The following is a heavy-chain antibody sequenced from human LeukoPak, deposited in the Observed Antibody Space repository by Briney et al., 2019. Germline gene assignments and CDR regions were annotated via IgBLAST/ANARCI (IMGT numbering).Heavy chain of an antibody. J-gene: IGHJ4*02. Sequence: SETLSLTCTVSGGFISSYYWSWIRQPAGEGLEWIGRIYTSGTTNYNPSLKSRLTMSIDTSKNQFSLKLSSVNAADTAVYYCARDFEYWGQGILVTVSS. V-gene: IGHV4-4*07. CDR1: GGFISSYY. CDR2: IYTSGTT. CDR3: ARDFEY.